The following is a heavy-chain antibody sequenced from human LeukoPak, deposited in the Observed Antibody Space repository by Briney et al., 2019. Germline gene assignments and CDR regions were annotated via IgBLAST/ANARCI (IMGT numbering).Heavy chain of an antibody. Sequence: GGSLRLSCAASGFISRSFMMSWPRQAPGKGPEWVSSLSGSLDTTYSADSVKGRFTISRDNSKNILYLQMDSLRDDDTAIYYCARHQVGEAEWSYYFAFWGRGTRVTVSS. J-gene: IGHJ2*01. D-gene: IGHD3-3*01. V-gene: IGHV3-23*01. CDR1: GFISRSFM. CDR3: ARHQVGEAEWSYYFAF. CDR2: LSGSLDTT.